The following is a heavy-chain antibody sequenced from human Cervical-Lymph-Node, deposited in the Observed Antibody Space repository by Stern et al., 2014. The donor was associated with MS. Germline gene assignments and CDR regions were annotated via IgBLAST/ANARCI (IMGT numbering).Heavy chain of an antibody. J-gene: IGHJ4*02. Sequence: EVHLVESGAEVKKPGESLKISCKGAGYSLSSYWIGWGRLGPGKGLEWMAILYPLDSDARYSPSFRGQVTISADKSTSTAYLQWSSLKASDTAMYYCARHCGFRPGCIDYWGQGTLVTVSS. CDR2: LYPLDSDA. CDR1: GYSLSSYW. CDR3: ARHCGFRPGCIDY. V-gene: IGHV5-51*01. D-gene: IGHD2-21*01.